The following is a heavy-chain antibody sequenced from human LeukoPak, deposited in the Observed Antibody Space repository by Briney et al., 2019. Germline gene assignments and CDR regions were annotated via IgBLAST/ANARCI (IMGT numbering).Heavy chain of an antibody. CDR1: GVSISSGGYY. CDR3: ARVQVSWSRYPYYFDY. Sequence: SQTLSLTCTVSGVSISSGGYYWSWIRQHPGKGLEWIGYIYYSGSTYYNPSLKSRVTISVDTSKNQFSLKLSSVTAADTAVYYCARVQVSWSRYPYYFDYWGQGTLVTVSS. D-gene: IGHD2-15*01. CDR2: IYYSGST. J-gene: IGHJ4*02. V-gene: IGHV4-31*03.